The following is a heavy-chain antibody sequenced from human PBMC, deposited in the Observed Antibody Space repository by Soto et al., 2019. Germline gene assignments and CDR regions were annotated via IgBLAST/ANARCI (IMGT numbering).Heavy chain of an antibody. CDR2: INYRRTT. CDR3: ARLVACNGCSCKFDP. V-gene: IGHV4-39*01. Sequence: QLQLQESGPGLVTPSETLYLTCNVSGGSISSSSYFWAWVRQSPAKGLEWIGSINYRRTTFYSASLKNRVTISIDTSRHQFSLTLNSGTAEDTAVYDCARLVACNGCSCKFDPWGQGTLVTVSS. CDR1: GGSISSSSYF. D-gene: IGHD2-15*01. J-gene: IGHJ5*02.